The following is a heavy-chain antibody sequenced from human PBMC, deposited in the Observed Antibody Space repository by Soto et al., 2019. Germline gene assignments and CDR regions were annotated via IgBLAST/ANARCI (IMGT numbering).Heavy chain of an antibody. CDR2: INPNDGST. CDR1: GYTFTNYY. Sequence: QVQLMQSGAEVKKPGASVRVSCKASGYTFTNYYVHWVRQAPGQGLEWMGFINPNDGSTTYAQKFQGRFTVTTDTSTRTVYMQLSSLRSEDTAVFYCARSAPYDYWGQGTLVTVSS. J-gene: IGHJ4*02. CDR3: ARSAPYDY. V-gene: IGHV1-46*01.